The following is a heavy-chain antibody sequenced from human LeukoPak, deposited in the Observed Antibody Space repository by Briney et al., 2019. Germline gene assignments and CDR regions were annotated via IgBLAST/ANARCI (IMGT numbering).Heavy chain of an antibody. CDR2: ISGSGSIS. Sequence: ETGGSLRLSCTASGFTFTNYAMNWVRQAPGKGLEWVSTISGSGSISYYADSVKGRFTISRDDSKNTLYLQMNSLRADDTAVYYCASLDDPYCSSTSCYLVYWGQGTLVTVSS. D-gene: IGHD2-2*01. V-gene: IGHV3-23*01. CDR3: ASLDDPYCSSTSCYLVY. CDR1: GFTFTNYA. J-gene: IGHJ4*02.